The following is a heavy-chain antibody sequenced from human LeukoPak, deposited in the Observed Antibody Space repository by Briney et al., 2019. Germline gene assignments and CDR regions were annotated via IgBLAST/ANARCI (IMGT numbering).Heavy chain of an antibody. J-gene: IGHJ4*02. V-gene: IGHV5-51*01. CDR1: EYSFATYW. CDR3: ASEYCSGGNCYFDY. CDR2: IFPGDSDT. Sequence: GESLKISCKGSEYSFATYWIGWVRRMPGQGLEGMGIIFPGDSDTRYSPSFQGQVTISADKSISTAYLQWSSLKASDAAIYYCASEYCSGGNCYFDYWGQGTLVTVSS. D-gene: IGHD2-15*01.